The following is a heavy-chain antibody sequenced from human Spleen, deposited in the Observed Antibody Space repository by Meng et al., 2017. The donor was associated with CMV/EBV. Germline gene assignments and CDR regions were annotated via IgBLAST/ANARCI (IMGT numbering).Heavy chain of an antibody. CDR3: VAEADY. Sequence: VSLRLSCAVHSGSFSDYHWTWIRQSPRKGLEWIGEISHDGSTDYNPSFNGRVFISIDTSKSQFSLNLRSVTAADTAVYYCVAEADYWGQGTLVTVSS. V-gene: IGHV4-34*01. CDR1: SGSFSDYH. D-gene: IGHD5-12*01. J-gene: IGHJ4*02. CDR2: ISHDGST.